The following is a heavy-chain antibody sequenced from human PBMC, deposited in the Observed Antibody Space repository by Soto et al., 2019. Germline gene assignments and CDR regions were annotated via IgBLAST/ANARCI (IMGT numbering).Heavy chain of an antibody. CDR1: GYTLTELS. CDR2: FDPEDGET. V-gene: IGHV1-24*01. CDR3: ARGGGRYYYDSSGYYHEYFQH. Sequence: QVQLVQSGAEVKKPGASVKVSCKVSGYTLTELSMHWVRQAPGKGLEWMGGFDPEDGETIYAQKFQGRVTMTEDTFQDTGYMELSSLRSEDTAVYYCARGGGRYYYDSSGYYHEYFQHWGQGTLVTVSS. J-gene: IGHJ1*01. D-gene: IGHD3-22*01.